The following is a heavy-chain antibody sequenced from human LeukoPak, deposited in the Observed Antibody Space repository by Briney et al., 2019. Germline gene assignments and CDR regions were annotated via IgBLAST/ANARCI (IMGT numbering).Heavy chain of an antibody. Sequence: PSETLSLTCTVSGDSMTTYYWSWIRQPPGKGVEWIGYIYYSGSTNYNPSLKSRVTMSVDTSKNQFSLKLSSVIAADTAVYYCARSGVAGCWFDPWGQGTLVTVSS. CDR2: IYYSGST. J-gene: IGHJ5*02. CDR1: GDSMTTYY. D-gene: IGHD3-10*01. CDR3: ARSGVAGCWFDP. V-gene: IGHV4-59*01.